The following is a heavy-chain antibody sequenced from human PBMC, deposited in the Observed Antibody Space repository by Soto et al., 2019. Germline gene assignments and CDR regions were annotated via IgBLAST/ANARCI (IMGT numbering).Heavy chain of an antibody. CDR1: GYTFTSYD. CDR2: MNSNSGNT. Sequence: GASVKVSCKASGYTFTSYDINWVRQATGQGLEWMGWMNSNSGNTGYAQKFQGRVTMTRNTSISTAYMELSSLRSEDTAVYYCARGGGLEVSREVYYYYYMDVWGKGTTVTVSS. D-gene: IGHD3-3*01. V-gene: IGHV1-8*01. J-gene: IGHJ6*03. CDR3: ARGGGLEVSREVYYYYYMDV.